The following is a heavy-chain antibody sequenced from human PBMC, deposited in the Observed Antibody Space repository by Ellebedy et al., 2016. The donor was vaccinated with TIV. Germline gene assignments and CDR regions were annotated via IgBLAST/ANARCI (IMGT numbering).Heavy chain of an antibody. J-gene: IGHJ4*02. CDR2: IYYTGST. V-gene: IGHV4-61*01. Sequence: SETLSLXCTVSGGSVSSGTYYWSWIRQPPGKGLEWIGSIYYTGSTSYNPSLKSRVTISADTSKNQFSLRLTSVTTTDTAVYYCARDRVPGAYWGQGTLVTVSS. CDR1: GGSVSSGTYY. CDR3: ARDRVPGAY. D-gene: IGHD3-3*01.